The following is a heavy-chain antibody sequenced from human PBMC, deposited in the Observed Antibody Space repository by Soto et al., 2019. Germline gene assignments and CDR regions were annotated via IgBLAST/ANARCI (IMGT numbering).Heavy chain of an antibody. CDR1: GGSFSGYY. CDR3: ARGGGYDYVWGSYRGLNWFDP. J-gene: IGHJ5*02. V-gene: IGHV4-34*01. CDR2: INHSVST. Sequence: PSETLSLTCAVYGGSFSGYYWSWIRQPPGKGLEWIGEINHSVSTNYNPSLKSRVTISVDTSKNQFSLKLSSVTAAGTAVYYCARGGGYDYVWGSYRGLNWFDPWGQGTPVTVSS. D-gene: IGHD3-16*02.